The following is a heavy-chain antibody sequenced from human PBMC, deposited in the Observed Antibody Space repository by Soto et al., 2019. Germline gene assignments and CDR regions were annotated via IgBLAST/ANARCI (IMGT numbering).Heavy chain of an antibody. D-gene: IGHD3-22*01. J-gene: IGHJ6*02. CDR3: ASDFQWLLRYYYYFGMDV. V-gene: IGHV1-2*02. CDR1: GYTFTGYY. CDR2: INPNGGDT. Sequence: QVQLVQSWAEVKKPGASVKVSCKASGYTFTGYYMHWVRQAPGQGLEWMGWINPNGGDTNYAQRFQDRVTMTRDTSISTAYMELSRLRSDDTAVYYCASDFQWLLRYYYYFGMDVWGQGTTVTVSS.